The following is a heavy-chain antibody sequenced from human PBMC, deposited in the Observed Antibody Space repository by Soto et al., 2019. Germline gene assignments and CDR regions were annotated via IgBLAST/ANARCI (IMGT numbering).Heavy chain of an antibody. J-gene: IGHJ5*02. D-gene: IGHD3-22*01. V-gene: IGHV4-30-2*01. CDR2: IYHSGST. CDR3: ARVTYYYDSSGYYGFWFDP. CDR1: GGSISSGGYS. Sequence: QLQLQESGSGLVKPSQTLSLTCAVSGGSISSGGYSWSWIRQPPGKGLEWIGYIYHSGSTYYNPSLKSRVTNSVDRSKSQFSLKLSSVTAADTAVYYCARVTYYYDSSGYYGFWFDPWGQGTLVTVSS.